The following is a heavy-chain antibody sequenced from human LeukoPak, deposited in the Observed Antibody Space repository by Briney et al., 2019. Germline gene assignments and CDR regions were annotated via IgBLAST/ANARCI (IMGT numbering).Heavy chain of an antibody. D-gene: IGHD3-22*01. CDR3: ARNVHRGYPGGGGFAY. Sequence: SETLSLTCTVSGGSISSSSYYWGWIRQPPGKGLEWIGSIYYSGSTYYNPSLKSRVTISVDTSKNQFSLKLSSVTAADTAVYYCARNVHRGYPGGGGFAYWGQGTLVTVSS. J-gene: IGHJ4*02. CDR2: IYYSGST. V-gene: IGHV4-39*01. CDR1: GGSISSSSYY.